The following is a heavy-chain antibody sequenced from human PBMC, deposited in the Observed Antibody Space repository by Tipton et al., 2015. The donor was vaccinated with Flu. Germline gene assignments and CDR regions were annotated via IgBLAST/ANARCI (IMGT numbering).Heavy chain of an antibody. Sequence: SLRLSCAASGFNFDNYGMNWVRQVPGKGLEWVSVIYSGGSTYYADSVKGRFTISRDNSKNTLYRQMNSLRAEDTAVYYCSGTQGTFDIWGQGTMVTVSS. D-gene: IGHD1-26*01. CDR2: IYSGGST. CDR1: GFNFDNYG. J-gene: IGHJ3*02. CDR3: SGTQGTFDI. V-gene: IGHV3-53*01.